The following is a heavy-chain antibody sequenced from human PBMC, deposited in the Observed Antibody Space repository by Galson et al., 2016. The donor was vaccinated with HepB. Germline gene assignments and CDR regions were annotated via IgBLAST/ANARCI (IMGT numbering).Heavy chain of an antibody. CDR2: IWHDGTNE. V-gene: IGHV3-33*01. CDR3: ARVRSSSWFDS. CDR1: GFSFSGHG. D-gene: IGHD6-13*01. Sequence: SLRLSCAASGFSFSGHGMHWLRQAPGKGLEWVAAIWHDGTNENYAASVKGRFSISRDNSKSMLYLQMDSLRVEDIAVYYCARVRSSSWFDSWGQGTLSPS. J-gene: IGHJ5*01.